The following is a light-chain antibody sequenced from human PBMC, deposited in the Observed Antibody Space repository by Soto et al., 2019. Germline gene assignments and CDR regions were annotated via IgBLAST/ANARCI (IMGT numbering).Light chain of an antibody. CDR3: QQSYTAVFT. J-gene: IGKJ3*01. Sequence: DIQMTQSPSSLSASVGDRVTITCRASQNIRNYLNWYQQKPGKAPKLLVYGASSLQSGVPGRFSGSGFETDFTLTINNLQPEDFATYYCQQSYTAVFTFGPGTKWIS. CDR1: QNIRNY. V-gene: IGKV1-39*01. CDR2: GAS.